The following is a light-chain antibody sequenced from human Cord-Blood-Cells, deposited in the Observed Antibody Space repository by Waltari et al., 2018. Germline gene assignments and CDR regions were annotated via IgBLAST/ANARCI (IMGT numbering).Light chain of an antibody. V-gene: IGKV1-39*01. CDR2: AAS. Sequence: DIQMTQSPSSLSASVGDRVTITCRASQSISSYVNWYQQKPGKAPKLLIYAASRLQSGVPSRCSGSGSGTDFTLTISSLQPEDFATYYCQQSYSTPPRTFGGGTKVEIK. CDR1: QSISSY. CDR3: QQSYSTPPRT. J-gene: IGKJ4*01.